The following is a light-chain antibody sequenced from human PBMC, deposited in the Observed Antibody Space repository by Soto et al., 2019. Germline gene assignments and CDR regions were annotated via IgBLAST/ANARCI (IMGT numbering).Light chain of an antibody. CDR2: DVS. J-gene: IGLJ2*01. V-gene: IGLV2-14*01. CDR1: GSDVGGYNY. Sequence: LTQPASVSGSPGQSIAISCTGTGSDVGGYNYVSWYQQHPGKAPKLIIYDVSNRPSGVSNRFSGSKSGNTASLTISGLQAEDEADYSCNSYASSDTVVFGGGT. CDR3: NSYASSDTVV.